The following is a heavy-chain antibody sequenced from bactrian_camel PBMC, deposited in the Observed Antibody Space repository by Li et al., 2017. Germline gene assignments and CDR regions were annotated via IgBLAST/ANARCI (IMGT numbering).Heavy chain of an antibody. CDR1: GKTNVLNC. J-gene: IGHJ4*01. CDR3: VADPSVFPVCRIGVMRMDY. V-gene: IGHV3S53*01. CDR2: IDRDGIK. Sequence: VQLVESGGGAVKAGGSLNLSCAAIGKTNVLNCMAWFRQTPGKRREAVAGIDRDGIKSYADSVKGRFTISQDNAKNTLYLQMNSLKPEDTAMYYCVADPSVFPVCRIGVMRMDYRGQGTQVTVS.